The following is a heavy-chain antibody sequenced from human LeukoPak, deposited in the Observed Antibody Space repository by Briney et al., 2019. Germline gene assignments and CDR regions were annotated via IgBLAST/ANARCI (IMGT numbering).Heavy chain of an antibody. CDR1: GFTFTDHY. Sequence: ASVKVSCKASGFTFTDHYMHWVPQAPGQGLEWMGWINPNSGGTHYAQKFQGRVTVTRDTSITTVYMELSRLRSDDTAVYYCARCTVRTHSFYSRDVWGQGTTVTVSS. CDR2: INPNSGGT. CDR3: ARCTVRTHSFYSRDV. J-gene: IGHJ6*02. D-gene: IGHD4-17*01. V-gene: IGHV1-2*02.